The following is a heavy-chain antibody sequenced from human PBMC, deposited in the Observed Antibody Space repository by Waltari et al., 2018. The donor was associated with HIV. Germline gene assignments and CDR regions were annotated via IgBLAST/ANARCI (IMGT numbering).Heavy chain of an antibody. J-gene: IGHJ4*02. CDR1: GYHLGALP. Sequence: QVHLVQSGAEVRKPGGSVKVSCKASGYHLGALPLQWVRQAPGKGLEWMGGLDPGSGDTVFSQKVQGRLTKYEDTSTDTAYMELSSLNSEDTAVYYCTTPGWLGELWFVYWGQGTLVTVS. CDR3: TTPGWLGELWFVY. D-gene: IGHD3-10*01. CDR2: LDPGSGDT. V-gene: IGHV1-24*01.